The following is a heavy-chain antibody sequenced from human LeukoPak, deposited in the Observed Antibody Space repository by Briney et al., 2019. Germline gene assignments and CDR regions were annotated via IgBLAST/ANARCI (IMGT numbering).Heavy chain of an antibody. CDR3: ARGIVVVAQLGYYYYYMDV. CDR1: GGSISSGSYY. D-gene: IGHD2-15*01. J-gene: IGHJ6*03. Sequence: SETLSLTCTVSGGSISSGSYYWSWIRQPAGKGLEWIGRIYTSGSTNYNPSLKSRVTISVDTSKNQFSLKLSSVTAADTAVYYCARGIVVVAQLGYYYYYMDVWGKGTTVTVSS. V-gene: IGHV4-61*02. CDR2: IYTSGST.